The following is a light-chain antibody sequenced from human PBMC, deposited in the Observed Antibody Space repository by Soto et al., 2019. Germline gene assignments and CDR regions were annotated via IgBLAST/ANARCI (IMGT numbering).Light chain of an antibody. Sequence: QSALTQPPSVSGAPGQRVTISCTGSSSNIGAGYDVHWYRQLPGTAPKLLIYANNNRPSGVPDRFSGSKSGTSASLAITGLQAEDEADYYCQSYDSSLSGYFVFGTGTKVTVL. CDR1: SSNIGAGYD. J-gene: IGLJ1*01. CDR3: QSYDSSLSGYFV. V-gene: IGLV1-40*01. CDR2: ANN.